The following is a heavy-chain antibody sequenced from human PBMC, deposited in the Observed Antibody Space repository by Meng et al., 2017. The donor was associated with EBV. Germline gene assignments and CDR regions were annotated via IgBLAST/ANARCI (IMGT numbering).Heavy chain of an antibody. D-gene: IGHD3-10*01. CDR1: GGSLRGHA. J-gene: IGHJ4*02. Sequence: HVGLVQPWADVKKPWSSVNVSCKSFGGSLRGHAARWVRQAPGQGLEWMGGLIPMSDAPHYAQKFQGRVTMTADESTNTHYMDLSGLRFEDTAVYYCASESGRGFTPDYWGQGTLVTVSS. CDR3: ASESGRGFTPDY. CDR2: LIPMSDAP. V-gene: IGHV1-69*01.